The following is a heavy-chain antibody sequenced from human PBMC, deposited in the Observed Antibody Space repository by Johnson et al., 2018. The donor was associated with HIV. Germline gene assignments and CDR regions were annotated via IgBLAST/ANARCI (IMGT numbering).Heavy chain of an antibody. CDR3: ARGAYSSSWHASDASDI. CDR2: ISSSGSTI. D-gene: IGHD6-13*01. V-gene: IGHV3-11*01. J-gene: IGHJ3*02. Sequence: QVQLVESGGGLVQPGGSQRLSCGASGFTFSDYYMSWIRQAPGKGLEWVSYISSSGSTIYYEDSVKGRFSISRDNGKNSLYLQMNSLRAEDTALYYCARGAYSSSWHASDASDIWGQGTMVTVSS. CDR1: GFTFSDYY.